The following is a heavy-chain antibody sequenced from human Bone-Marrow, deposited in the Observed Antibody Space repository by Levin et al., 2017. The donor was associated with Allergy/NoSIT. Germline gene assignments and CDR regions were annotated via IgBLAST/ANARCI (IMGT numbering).Heavy chain of an antibody. CDR3: AKDDGSGWFYGMDV. V-gene: IGHV3-30*18. J-gene: IGHJ6*02. Sequence: PGGSLRLSCAASGFTFSSYGMHWVRQAPGKGLEWVAVISYDGSNKYYADSVKGRFTISRDNSKNTLSLQMNSLRAEDTAVYYCAKDDGSGWFYGMDVWGQGTTVTVSS. CDR2: ISYDGSNK. D-gene: IGHD6-19*01. CDR1: GFTFSSYG.